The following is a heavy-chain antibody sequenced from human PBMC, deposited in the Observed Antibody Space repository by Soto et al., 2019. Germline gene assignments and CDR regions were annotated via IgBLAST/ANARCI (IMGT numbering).Heavy chain of an antibody. J-gene: IGHJ4*02. CDR1: RFTFGDYW. D-gene: IGHD1-26*01. CDR3: ARGKYIGSYYFDS. CDR2: VDSDGNGA. Sequence: EGSLRLSCEVSRFTFGDYWMHWVRQAPGKGLEWVSRVDSDGNGATHADSVRGRFTISRDNAKNTLYLQITGLGVEDTAMYYCARGKYIGSYYFDSWGQGTPVTVSS. V-gene: IGHV3-74*01.